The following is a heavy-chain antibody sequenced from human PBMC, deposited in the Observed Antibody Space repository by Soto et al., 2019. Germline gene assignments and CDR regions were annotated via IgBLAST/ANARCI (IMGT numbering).Heavy chain of an antibody. CDR2: ISYDGSNK. V-gene: IGHV3-30-3*01. D-gene: IGHD3-22*01. J-gene: IGHJ4*02. CDR3: ARGAYYDSSGYFGY. Sequence: PGGSLRLSCAASGFTFSSYAMHWVRQAPGKGLEWVAVISYDGSNKYYADSVKGRFTISRDNSKNTLYLQMNSLRAEDTAVYYCARGAYYDSSGYFGYWGQGTLVTVSS. CDR1: GFTFSSYA.